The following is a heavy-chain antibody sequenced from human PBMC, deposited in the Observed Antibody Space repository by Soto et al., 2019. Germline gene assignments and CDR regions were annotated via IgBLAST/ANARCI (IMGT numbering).Heavy chain of an antibody. CDR2: ISGSGGST. J-gene: IGHJ4*02. CDR1: GFTFSSYA. CDR3: AKDRISGCSGGSCYQAFDY. V-gene: IGHV3-23*01. Sequence: GGSLRLSCAASGFTFSSYAMSWVRQAPGKGLEWVSAISGSGGSTYYADSVKGRFTISRDNSKNTLYLQMNSLRAEDTAVYYCAKDRISGCSGGSCYQAFDYWGQGTLVTVST. D-gene: IGHD2-15*01.